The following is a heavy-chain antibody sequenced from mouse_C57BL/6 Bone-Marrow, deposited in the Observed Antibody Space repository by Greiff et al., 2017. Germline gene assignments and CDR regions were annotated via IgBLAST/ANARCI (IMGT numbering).Heavy chain of an antibody. CDR3: VSIYDGAMDY. Sequence: GGGLVQPKGSLKLSCAASGFSFNTYAMNWVRQAPGKGLEWVARIRSKSNNYATYYADSVKDRFTISRDDSESMLYLQMNNLKTEDTAMYYCVSIYDGAMDYWGQGTSVTVSS. CDR1: GFSFNTYA. J-gene: IGHJ4*01. V-gene: IGHV10-1*01. CDR2: IRSKSNNYAT. D-gene: IGHD2-3*01.